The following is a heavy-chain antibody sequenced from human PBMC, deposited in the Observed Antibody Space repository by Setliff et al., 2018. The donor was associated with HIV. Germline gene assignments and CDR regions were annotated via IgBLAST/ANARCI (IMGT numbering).Heavy chain of an antibody. CDR1: GYTFTNYL. V-gene: IGHV5-51*01. CDR3: VRHRSAVAGTRIGYCYYMDV. D-gene: IGHD6-19*01. Sequence: PGESLNISCRGSGYTFTNYLIGWVRQMPGKGLEWMGIIYPGDSDSIYSPSFQGQVTISADKSITTAYLQWSSLTASDTAIYYCVRHRSAVAGTRIGYCYYMDVWGKGTTVTAP. CDR2: IYPGDSDS. J-gene: IGHJ6*03.